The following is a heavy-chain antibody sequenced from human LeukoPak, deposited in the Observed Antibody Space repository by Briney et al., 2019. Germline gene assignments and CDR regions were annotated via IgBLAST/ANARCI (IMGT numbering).Heavy chain of an antibody. Sequence: PGGSLRLSCAASGFTFSSYEMNWVRQAPGKGLEWVSYISSSGSTIYYADSVKGRFTISRDNSKNTLYLQMNSLRAEDTAVYYCARDEGFAVPPTQWGQGTLVTVSS. CDR1: GFTFSSYE. CDR3: ARDEGFAVPPTQ. J-gene: IGHJ4*02. CDR2: ISSSGSTI. D-gene: IGHD2-2*01. V-gene: IGHV3-48*03.